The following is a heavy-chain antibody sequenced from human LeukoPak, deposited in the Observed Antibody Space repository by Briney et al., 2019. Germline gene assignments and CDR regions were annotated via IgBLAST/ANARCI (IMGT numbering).Heavy chain of an antibody. CDR3: SRDYSGSGSPLDY. CDR2: ISSSGRYI. J-gene: IGHJ4*02. D-gene: IGHD3-10*01. V-gene: IGHV3-21*01. CDR1: GGSISSSS. Sequence: ETLSLTCTVSGGSISSSSYYWGWIRQPPGKGLEWVSYISSSGRYIYYADSMKGRFSISRDNAKNSLYLQMNSLRADDTAVYYCSRDYSGSGSPLDYWGQGTLVTVSS.